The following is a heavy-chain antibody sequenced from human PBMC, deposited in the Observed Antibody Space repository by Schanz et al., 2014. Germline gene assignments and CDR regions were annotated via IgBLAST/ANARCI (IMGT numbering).Heavy chain of an antibody. CDR1: GFTFSGYA. J-gene: IGHJ6*03. D-gene: IGHD3-10*01. Sequence: EVQLVESGGGVVRPGGSLRLSCAASGFTFSGYAMSWVRQAPGKGLEWVSSIVGGGGRTYYADSVKGRFTISRDNSKSMLFLEMSSLRVEDTAVYYCVREEHYPSFLGYYYYMDVCGKGTSVAVSS. CDR2: IVGGGGRT. CDR3: VREEHYPSFLGYYYYMDV. V-gene: IGHV3-23*04.